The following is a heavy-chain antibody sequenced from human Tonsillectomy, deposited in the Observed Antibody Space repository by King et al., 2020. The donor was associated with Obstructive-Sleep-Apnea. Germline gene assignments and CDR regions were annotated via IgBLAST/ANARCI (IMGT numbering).Heavy chain of an antibody. J-gene: IGHJ4*02. D-gene: IGHD5-24*01. V-gene: IGHV3-33*06. CDR2: IWYDGSNK. CDR1: GVTFNNYV. Sequence: VQLVESGGGVVQPGRSLRLSCGASGVTFNNYVIHWVRQAPGKGLEWVAAIWYDGSNKYYADSVKGRFTISRDNSKNMLYLQMNSLRAEDTAVYYCAKDGEMVTIGFDYWGQGTLVTVSS. CDR3: AKDGEMVTIGFDY.